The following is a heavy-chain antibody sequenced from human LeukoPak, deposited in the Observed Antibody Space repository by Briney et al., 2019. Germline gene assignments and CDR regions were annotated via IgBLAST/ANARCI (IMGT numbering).Heavy chain of an antibody. D-gene: IGHD2-21*01. CDR2: IYYSGST. CDR3: ARITFVVEGYGMDV. V-gene: IGHV4-59*08. J-gene: IGHJ6*02. Sequence: SETLSLTCTVSGGPISSYYWSWIRQPPGKGLEWIGYIYYSGSTNYNPSLKSRVTISVDTSKNQFSLSLSSVTAADTAVYYCARITFVVEGYGMDVWGQGTTVTVSS. CDR1: GGPISSYY.